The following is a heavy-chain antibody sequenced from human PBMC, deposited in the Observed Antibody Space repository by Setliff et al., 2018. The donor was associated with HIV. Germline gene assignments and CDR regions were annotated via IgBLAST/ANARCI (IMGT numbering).Heavy chain of an antibody. J-gene: IGHJ3*01. Sequence: GGSLRLSCAASGFTFGSYSMNWVRQAPGKGLEWISYITKRADETHYADSVKGRFSISRDTAKNSLYLQMNSLRPEDTAVYYCARDSRYIFFGAAFDLWGQGTMVTVSS. V-gene: IGHV3-21*05. CDR2: ITKRADET. CDR1: GFTFGSYS. CDR3: ARDSRYIFFGAAFDL. D-gene: IGHD3-9*01.